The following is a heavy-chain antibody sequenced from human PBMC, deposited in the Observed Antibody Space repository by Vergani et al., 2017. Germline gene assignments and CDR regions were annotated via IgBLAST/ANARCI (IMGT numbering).Heavy chain of an antibody. CDR2: IYYSGST. Sequence: QVQLQESGPGLVKPSETLSLTCTVSGGPISSYYWSWNRQPPGKGLEWIGYIYYSGSTNYNPSLKSRVTISVNTSKNQFSLKLSSVTAADTAVYYCARHTAGSGTGFYYYYGMDVWGQGTTVTVSS. J-gene: IGHJ6*02. CDR3: ARHTAGSGTGFYYYYGMDV. V-gene: IGHV4-59*08. D-gene: IGHD3-10*01. CDR1: GGPISSYY.